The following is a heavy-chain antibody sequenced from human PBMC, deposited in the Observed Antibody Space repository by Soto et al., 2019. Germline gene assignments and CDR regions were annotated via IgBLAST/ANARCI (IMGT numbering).Heavy chain of an antibody. CDR2: INAGNGNT. CDR3: ARSIVVVTALDY. CDR1: GYTFTSYA. Sequence: ASVKVSCKASGYTFTSYAMHWVRQAPGQRLEWMGWINAGNGNTKYSQKIQGRVTITTDTSASTAYMELSSLRSEDTAVYYCARSIVVVTALDYWGQGTLVTVSS. D-gene: IGHD2-21*02. J-gene: IGHJ4*02. V-gene: IGHV1-3*01.